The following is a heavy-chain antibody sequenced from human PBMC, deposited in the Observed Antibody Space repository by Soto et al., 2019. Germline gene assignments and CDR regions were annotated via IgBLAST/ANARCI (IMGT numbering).Heavy chain of an antibody. J-gene: IGHJ5*02. D-gene: IGHD1-26*01. Sequence: VQLSESGGDLRQPGGSLRLSCAASGFTFTNYAMTWVRPTPGKGLWWVSGISASGGLKYYADSVRGRFTVSRDNSKNILYLQRDNLRDEDTALYYCAREVGAPSGWLDPWGQGTQVTVSS. CDR1: GFTFTNYA. CDR3: AREVGAPSGWLDP. V-gene: IGHV3-23*01. CDR2: ISASGGLK.